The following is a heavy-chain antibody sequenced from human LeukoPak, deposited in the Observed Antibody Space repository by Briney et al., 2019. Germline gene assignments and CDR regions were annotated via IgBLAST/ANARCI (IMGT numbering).Heavy chain of an antibody. V-gene: IGHV4-34*01. CDR1: GGSFSGYY. Sequence: SETLSLTCAVYGGSFSGYYWSWIRQPPGKGLEWIGEINHSGSTNYNPSLKSRVTISVDTSKNRFSLKLSSVTAADTAVYYCARARGSSGYYVNWGQGTLVTVSS. CDR3: ARARGSSGYYVN. D-gene: IGHD3-22*01. CDR2: INHSGST. J-gene: IGHJ4*02.